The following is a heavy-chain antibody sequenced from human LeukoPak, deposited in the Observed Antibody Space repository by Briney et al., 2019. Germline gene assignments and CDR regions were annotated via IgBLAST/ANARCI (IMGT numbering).Heavy chain of an antibody. CDR3: ARDEGSSPSFMDV. D-gene: IGHD1-26*01. V-gene: IGHV1-2*02. J-gene: IGHJ6*04. CDR2: INPNSGGT. Sequence: ASVKVSCKASGYTFTGYYMHWVRQAPGQGLEWMGWINPNSGGTNYAQKFQGRVTMTRDTSISTAYMELSRLRSDDTAVYYCARDEGSSPSFMDVWGKGTTVTVSS. CDR1: GYTFTGYY.